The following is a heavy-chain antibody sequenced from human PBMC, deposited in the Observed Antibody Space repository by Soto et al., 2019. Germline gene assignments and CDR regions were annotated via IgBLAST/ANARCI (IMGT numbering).Heavy chain of an antibody. V-gene: IGHV3-7*01. CDR3: ARDYRTGDWFFDY. Sequence: GGSLRLSCAASGFTFSSYWMSWVRQAPGKGLEWVANIKQDGSEKYYVDSVKGRFTISRDNAKNSLYLQMNSLRAEDTAVYYCARDYRTGDWFFDYWGQGTLVTVSS. CDR1: GFTFSSYW. D-gene: IGHD3-9*01. CDR2: IKQDGSEK. J-gene: IGHJ4*02.